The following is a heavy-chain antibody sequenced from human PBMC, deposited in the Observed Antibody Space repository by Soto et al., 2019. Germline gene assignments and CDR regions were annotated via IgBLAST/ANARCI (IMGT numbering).Heavy chain of an antibody. CDR1: GFTFSSYA. CDR3: ARERWFGAHYGMDV. D-gene: IGHD3-10*01. CDR2: ISYDGSNK. V-gene: IGHV3-30-3*01. J-gene: IGHJ6*02. Sequence: GGSLRLSCAASGFTFSSYAMHWVRQAPGKGLEWVAVISYDGSNKYYADSVKGRFTISRDNSKNTLYLQMNSLRAEDTAVYYCARERWFGAHYGMDVWGQGTTVTVSS.